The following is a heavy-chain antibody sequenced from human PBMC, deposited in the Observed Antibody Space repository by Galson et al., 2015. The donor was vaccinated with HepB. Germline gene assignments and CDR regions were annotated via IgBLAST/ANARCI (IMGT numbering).Heavy chain of an antibody. CDR2: ISSSSSTI. D-gene: IGHD3-3*01. V-gene: IGHV3-48*02. Sequence: SLRLSCAASGFTFSSYSMNWVRQAPGKGLEWVSYISSSSSTIYYADSVKGRFTISRDNAKNSLYLQMNSLRDEDTAVYYCARDRAPRITIFGVVEYFQHWGQGTLVTVSS. J-gene: IGHJ1*01. CDR3: ARDRAPRITIFGVVEYFQH. CDR1: GFTFSSYS.